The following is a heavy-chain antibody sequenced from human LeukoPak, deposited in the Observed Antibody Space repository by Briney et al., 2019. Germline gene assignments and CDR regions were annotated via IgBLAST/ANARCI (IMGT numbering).Heavy chain of an antibody. CDR3: AKEWNLGGFDY. Sequence: GGSLRLSCAGSGFTFSSFAMSWVRQAPGKGLEWVSYISYSGDTIYYADSVKGRFTISRDTSKNTLYLQMNSLRAEDTAMYYCAKEWNLGGFDYWGQGTLVTVSS. CDR2: ISYSGDTI. CDR1: GFTFSSFA. V-gene: IGHV3-23*01. J-gene: IGHJ4*02. D-gene: IGHD1-1*01.